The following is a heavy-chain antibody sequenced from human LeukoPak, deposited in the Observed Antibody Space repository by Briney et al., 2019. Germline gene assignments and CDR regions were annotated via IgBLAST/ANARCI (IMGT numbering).Heavy chain of an antibody. D-gene: IGHD4/OR15-4a*01. CDR2: IYSGGST. J-gene: IGHJ4*02. V-gene: IGHV3-66*01. Sequence: GGSLRLSCAASGFTVSSNYMSWVRQAPGKGLEWVSVIYSGGSTYYADSVKGRFTISRDNAKNSLDLQLNNLRAEDTAVYYCARDTLGEGEDANYAVYYFDYWGQGTPVTVSS. CDR1: GFTVSSNY. CDR3: ARDTLGEGEDANYAVYYFDY.